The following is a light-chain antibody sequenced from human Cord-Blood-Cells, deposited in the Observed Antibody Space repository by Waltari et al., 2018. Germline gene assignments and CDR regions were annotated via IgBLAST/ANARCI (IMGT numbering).Light chain of an antibody. Sequence: QSALTQPASVSASPGQSITISCTGTSSDVGSYKLVSWYQQHPGKAPKLMIYEGSKRPSGVSNRFSGSKSGNTASLTISGLQAEDEADYYCCSYAGSSTYVFGTGTKVTVL. CDR2: EGS. V-gene: IGLV2-23*01. J-gene: IGLJ1*01. CDR1: SSDVGSYKL. CDR3: CSYAGSSTYV.